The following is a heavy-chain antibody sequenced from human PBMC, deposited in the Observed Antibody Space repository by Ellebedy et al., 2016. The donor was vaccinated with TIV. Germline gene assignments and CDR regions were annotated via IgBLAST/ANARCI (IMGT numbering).Heavy chain of an antibody. V-gene: IGHV5-10-1*01. D-gene: IGHD3-10*01. CDR2: IDPSDSYT. Sequence: GESLKISCKGSGYSFTNYWIHWVRQMPGKGLEWMGRIDPSDSYTNYSPSFQGHVTISADRSISTAYLQWSSLKASDSAMYYCTRYGSGTIGDYWGQGTLVTVSS. CDR1: GYSFTNYW. J-gene: IGHJ4*02. CDR3: TRYGSGTIGDY.